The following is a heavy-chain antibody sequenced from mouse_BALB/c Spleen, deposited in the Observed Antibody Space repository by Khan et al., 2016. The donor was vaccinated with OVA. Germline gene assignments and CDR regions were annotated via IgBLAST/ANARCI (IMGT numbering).Heavy chain of an antibody. D-gene: IGHD2-5*01. V-gene: IGHV1-7*01. CDR2: INPATGYT. Sequence: QVQLQQSGTELVRPGASVKMSCKTSGYTFTTYWIHWVKQRSGQGLEWIGYINPATGYTDYNEKFKDKATLSADKSSSTASMQLSSLTYEDSAVYYCARYSIDYWGQGTTLTVSS. CDR1: GYTFTTYW. CDR3: ARYSIDY. J-gene: IGHJ2*01.